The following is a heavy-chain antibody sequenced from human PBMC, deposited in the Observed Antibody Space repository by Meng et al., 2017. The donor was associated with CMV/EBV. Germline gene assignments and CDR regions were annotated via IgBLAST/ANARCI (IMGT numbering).Heavy chain of an antibody. J-gene: IGHJ6*02. CDR2: ISAYNGNT. CDR1: GYTFTSYG. CDR3: ARDKGRIAAAGTGMEGYYYGMDV. V-gene: IGHV1-18*01. D-gene: IGHD6-13*01. Sequence: GESLKISCKASGYTFTSYGISWVRQAPGQGLEWMGWISAYNGNTNYAQKLQGRVTMTTDTSTSTAYMELRSLRSDDTAVYYCARDKGRIAAAGTGMEGYYYGMDVWGQGTTVTVSS.